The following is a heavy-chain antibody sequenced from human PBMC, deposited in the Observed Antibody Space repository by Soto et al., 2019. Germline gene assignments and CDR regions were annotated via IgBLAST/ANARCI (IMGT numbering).Heavy chain of an antibody. J-gene: IGHJ4*02. CDR1: GYTFTSYA. D-gene: IGHD2-15*01. Sequence: ASVKVSCKASGYTFTSYAMHWVRQVPGQSLEWTGWINAGNGNTKYSQKLQGRVTITRDTSASTAYMELSSLRSEDTSVYYCAKGGVVVVAAPRYHFDYWGQGTLVTVYS. CDR2: INAGNGNT. V-gene: IGHV1-3*01. CDR3: AKGGVVVVAAPRYHFDY.